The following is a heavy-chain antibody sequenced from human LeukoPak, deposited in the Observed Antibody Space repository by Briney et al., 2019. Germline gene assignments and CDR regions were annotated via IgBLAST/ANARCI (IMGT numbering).Heavy chain of an antibody. CDR1: GGSISSYY. D-gene: IGHD2-15*01. Sequence: SETLSLTCTVSGGSISSYYWSWIRQPAGKGLEWIGRIYTSGSTNYNPSLKSRVTMSVDTSKNQFSLKLSSVTAADTAVYYCARAPVVAARRTIYSYYGMDVWGQGTTVTVAS. CDR3: ARAPVVAARRTIYSYYGMDV. CDR2: IYTSGST. J-gene: IGHJ6*02. V-gene: IGHV4-4*07.